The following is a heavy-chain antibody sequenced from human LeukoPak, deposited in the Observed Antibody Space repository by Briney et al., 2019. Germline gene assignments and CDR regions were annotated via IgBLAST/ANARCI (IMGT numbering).Heavy chain of an antibody. CDR3: AKVKLGYCSGGSCYADY. D-gene: IGHD2-15*01. CDR1: GFTFSSYA. J-gene: IGHJ4*02. Sequence: PGGSLRLSCAASGFTFSSYAMSWVRQAPGKGLEWVSAMSASGGSTYYADSVKGRFTISSDNSKNTLYLQMNSLRAEDTAVYYCAKVKLGYCSGGSCYADYWGQGTLVTVSS. V-gene: IGHV3-23*01. CDR2: MSASGGST.